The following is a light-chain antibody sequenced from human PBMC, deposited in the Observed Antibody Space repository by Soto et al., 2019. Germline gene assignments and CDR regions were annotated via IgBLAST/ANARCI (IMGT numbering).Light chain of an antibody. V-gene: IGKV3-15*01. Sequence: EIVMTQSPDTLSVSPGERATLSCRASQSLSGNLAWYQHKPGQAPRVLIYAASTRATGIPARFSGSGSGTEFTLTISSLQSEDFALYYCQQYNNWPFTFGGGTKVEIK. CDR1: QSLSGN. CDR2: AAS. J-gene: IGKJ4*01. CDR3: QQYNNWPFT.